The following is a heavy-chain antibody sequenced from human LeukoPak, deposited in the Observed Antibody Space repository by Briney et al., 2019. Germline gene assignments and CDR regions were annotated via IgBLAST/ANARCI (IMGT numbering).Heavy chain of an antibody. D-gene: IGHD1-26*01. Sequence: PGGSLRLSCAPPGFAVNSNYVAWVRQAPGKGLECVSIIYSGGNRYYTESVKGRFAISRDNSENTLFLQMSSLRVEDTAVYYWAGNTIVRVRGAMDLWGQGTMVSVAS. CDR2: IYSGGNR. CDR3: AGNTIVRVRGAMDL. CDR1: GFAVNSNY. V-gene: IGHV3-53*01. J-gene: IGHJ3*01.